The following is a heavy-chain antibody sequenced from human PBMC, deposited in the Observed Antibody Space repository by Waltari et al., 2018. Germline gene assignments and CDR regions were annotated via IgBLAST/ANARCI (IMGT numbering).Heavy chain of an antibody. V-gene: IGHV5-51*03. CDR2: IYPGDSDT. CDR3: ARSDFWSGSDYYGMDV. CDR1: GYSFTSYW. Sequence: EVQLVQSGAEVTKPGESLKISCKGSGYSFTSYWIGWVRQMPGKGLEWMGIIYPGDSDTRYSPSFQGQVTISADKSISTAYLQWSSLKASDTAMYYCARSDFWSGSDYYGMDVWGQGTTVTVSS. D-gene: IGHD3-3*01. J-gene: IGHJ6*02.